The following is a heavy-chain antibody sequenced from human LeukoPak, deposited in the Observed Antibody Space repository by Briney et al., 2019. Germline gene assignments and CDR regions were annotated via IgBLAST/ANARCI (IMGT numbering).Heavy chain of an antibody. V-gene: IGHV1-69*04. CDR1: GGTFSSYA. CDR2: IIPILGIA. J-gene: IGHJ4*02. Sequence: SVKVSCKASGGTFSSYAISWVRQAPGQGLEWMGRIIPILGIANYAQKFQGRVTITADKSTSTAYMELSSLRSEDTAVYYCARDTGSGYGDYWGQGTLVTVSS. D-gene: IGHD6-25*01. CDR3: ARDTGSGYGDY.